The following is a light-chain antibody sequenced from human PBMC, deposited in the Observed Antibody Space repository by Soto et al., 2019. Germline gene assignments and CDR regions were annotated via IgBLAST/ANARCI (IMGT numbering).Light chain of an antibody. Sequence: IVLTRSPGTVSVSPGEGGTLSCRASQSVSSNLAWYQQKPGQAPRLLIYDASSRATGIPDRFSGSGSGTDSTLTISRLEPEDLAVYYCQQHGYSPPWTFGQGTKVDIK. V-gene: IGKV3-20*01. CDR2: DAS. CDR1: QSVSSN. J-gene: IGKJ1*01. CDR3: QQHGYSPPWT.